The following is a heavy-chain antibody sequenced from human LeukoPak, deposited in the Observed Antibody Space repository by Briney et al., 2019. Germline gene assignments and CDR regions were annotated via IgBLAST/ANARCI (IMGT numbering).Heavy chain of an antibody. V-gene: IGHV3-53*01. Sequence: QTGGSLRLSCAASGFTFSSSAMSWVRQAPGKGLEWVSVIYSGGTTNHADSVKGRFTVSRDNSKNTLYLQMNSLRAEDTAVYFCARGSSRAFDYWGQGTLVTVSS. CDR2: IYSGGTT. CDR3: ARGSSRAFDY. CDR1: GFTFSSSA. D-gene: IGHD2-2*01. J-gene: IGHJ4*02.